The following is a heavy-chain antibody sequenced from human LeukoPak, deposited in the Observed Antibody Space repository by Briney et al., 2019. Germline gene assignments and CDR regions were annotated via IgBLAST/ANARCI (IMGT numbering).Heavy chain of an antibody. V-gene: IGHV3-7*01. CDR2: IKQDGSEK. Sequence: PGGSLRLSCAASGFTFSSYWMSWVRQAPGKGLEWVANIKQDGSEKPYVDSVKGRFTISRDNTKNSLYLQMNSLRAEDTAVYFCAREWAGPSFDYWGQGTLVTVSS. D-gene: IGHD6-19*01. CDR3: AREWAGPSFDY. J-gene: IGHJ4*02. CDR1: GFTFSSYW.